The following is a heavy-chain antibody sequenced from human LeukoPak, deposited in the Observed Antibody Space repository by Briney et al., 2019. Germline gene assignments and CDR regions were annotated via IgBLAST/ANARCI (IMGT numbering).Heavy chain of an antibody. J-gene: IGHJ6*03. CDR3: ARVHYGSGSYYYYYMDV. CDR1: GYTFTSYG. Sequence: ASVKVSCEASGYTFTSYGISWVRQAPGHGLEWMGWISAYNGNTNYAQKLQGRVTMTTDTSTSTAYMELRSLRSDDTAVYYCARVHYGSGSYYYYYMDVWGKGTTVTISS. CDR2: ISAYNGNT. D-gene: IGHD3-10*01. V-gene: IGHV1-18*01.